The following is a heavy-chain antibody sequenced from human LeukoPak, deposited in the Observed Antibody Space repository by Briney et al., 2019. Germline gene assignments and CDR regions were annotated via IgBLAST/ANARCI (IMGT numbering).Heavy chain of an antibody. CDR1: GFTFSSYS. CDR2: IGSSSSYI. J-gene: IGHJ4*02. Sequence: PGGSLRLSCAASGFTFSSYSMNWVRQAPGKGLEWVSSIGSSSSYIYYADSVKGRFTISRDNAKNSLYLQMNSLRAEDTAVYYCARGGYDFWSGYSNGWGQGTLVTVSS. CDR3: ARGGYDFWSGYSNG. V-gene: IGHV3-21*01. D-gene: IGHD3-3*01.